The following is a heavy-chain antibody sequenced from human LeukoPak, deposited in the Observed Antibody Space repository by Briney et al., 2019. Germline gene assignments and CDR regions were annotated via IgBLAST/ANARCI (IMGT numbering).Heavy chain of an antibody. J-gene: IGHJ4*02. D-gene: IGHD4-23*01. CDR3: ARQATVVTPVY. Sequence: GESLKISCNGSGYTFTSYWIGWVRQMPGKGLEWMGIIYPGDSDTRYSPSFQAQVTISADKSISTAYLHWSSLKASDTAIYYCARQATVVTPVYWGQGTLVTVSS. CDR2: IYPGDSDT. V-gene: IGHV5-51*01. CDR1: GYTFTSYW.